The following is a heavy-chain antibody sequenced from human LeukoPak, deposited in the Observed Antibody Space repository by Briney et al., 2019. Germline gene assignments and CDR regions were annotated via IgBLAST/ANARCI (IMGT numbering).Heavy chain of an antibody. CDR1: GFTFSSYG. Sequence: GGSLRLSCAASGFTFSSYGMHWVRQAPGKGLEWVAFIRYDGSNKYYADSVKGRFTISRDDAKKLVFLQMNTLRVEDTAIYYCVRDLTARNYFDYWGQGTLVTVSS. D-gene: IGHD2-21*02. CDR2: IRYDGSNK. V-gene: IGHV3-30*02. J-gene: IGHJ4*02. CDR3: VRDLTARNYFDY.